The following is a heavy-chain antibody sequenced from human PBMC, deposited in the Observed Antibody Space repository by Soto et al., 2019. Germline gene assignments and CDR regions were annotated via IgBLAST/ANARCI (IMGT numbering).Heavy chain of an antibody. V-gene: IGHV3-72*01. CDR2: TKNRSQRYTI. Sequence: EVQLVESGGGLVQPGGSLRLSCAASGFTLSDHYMDWVRQAPGKGLEWVARTKNRSQRYTIEYAASVKGRFTISRGDSKNSLYLQMNSLKSEDTAVYYCTCWIAARCSWGQGTLVTVAS. D-gene: IGHD6-6*01. CDR1: GFTLSDHY. J-gene: IGHJ4*02. CDR3: TCWIAARCS.